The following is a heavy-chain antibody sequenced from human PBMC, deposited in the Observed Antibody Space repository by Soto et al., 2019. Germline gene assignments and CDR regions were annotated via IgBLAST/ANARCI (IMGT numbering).Heavy chain of an antibody. Sequence: EVQLVESGGGLVQPGRSLRLSCAASGFTFDDYAMHWVRQAPGKGLEWVSGISWNSYSIGYADSVKGRFTISRDNAKNSLYLQMSSLRAEDTALYYCAKDGGITMVRGVITKSSGFDYWGQGTLVTVSS. CDR2: ISWNSYSI. D-gene: IGHD3-10*01. CDR1: GFTFDDYA. J-gene: IGHJ4*02. CDR3: AKDGGITMVRGVITKSSGFDY. V-gene: IGHV3-9*01.